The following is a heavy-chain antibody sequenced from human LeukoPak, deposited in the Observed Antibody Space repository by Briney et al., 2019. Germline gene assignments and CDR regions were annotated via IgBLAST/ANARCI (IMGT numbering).Heavy chain of an antibody. CDR3: ARDRLRAPHYYYYGMDV. CDR2: ISYDGSNK. J-gene: IGHJ6*02. Sequence: GGSLRLSCAASGFTFSSYAMHWVRQAPGKGLEWVAVISYDGSNKYYADSVKGRFTISRDNSKNTLYLQMNSLRAEDTAVYYCARDRLRAPHYYYYGMDVWGQGTTVTVSS. V-gene: IGHV3-30*14. CDR1: GFTFSSYA.